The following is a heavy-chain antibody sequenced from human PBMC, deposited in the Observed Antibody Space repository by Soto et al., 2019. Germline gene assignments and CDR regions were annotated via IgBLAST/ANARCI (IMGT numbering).Heavy chain of an antibody. J-gene: IGHJ3*02. CDR2: LYNTGST. D-gene: IGHD3-10*01. Sequence: SETLSLNCTVSGGSISGNYWTWLRQLPGKGLEWIGYLYNTGSTIYNPSLKSRVTISVDTSKNQFSLKLNSVIASDTAVYYCAKNYGNAFDIWGQGTMVTVS. V-gene: IGHV4-59*01. CDR1: GGSISGNY. CDR3: AKNYGNAFDI.